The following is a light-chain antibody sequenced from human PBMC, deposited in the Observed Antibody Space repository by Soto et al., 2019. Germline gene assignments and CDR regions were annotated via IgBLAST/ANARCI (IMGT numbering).Light chain of an antibody. CDR1: QNIYSN. Sequence: VVMAQSPATLSVSPGERATFSCRASQNIYSNIAWYQQRPGQAPRLLIYRASTRATGVPARFSGSGSGTEFTLTISRVAPEDYAVYYCQQYNTSPWTFGQGTKVDIK. CDR3: QQYNTSPWT. V-gene: IGKV3-15*01. CDR2: RAS. J-gene: IGKJ1*01.